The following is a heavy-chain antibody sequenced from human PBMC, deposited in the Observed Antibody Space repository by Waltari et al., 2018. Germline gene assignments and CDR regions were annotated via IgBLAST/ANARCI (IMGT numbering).Heavy chain of an antibody. CDR3: ASGPQYSGSPAH. Sequence: EVQLVESGGGLVQPGGSLGLSCAGSGFAFSSYEMQWVRQAPGKGLEWVSYISNSGNTIKYAGSVKGRCTISRDNARNSLYLQRNSLRAEDTAVYYCASGPQYSGSPAHWGQGTLVTVAS. CDR1: GFAFSSYE. CDR2: ISNSGNTI. D-gene: IGHD1-26*01. V-gene: IGHV3-48*03. J-gene: IGHJ4*02.